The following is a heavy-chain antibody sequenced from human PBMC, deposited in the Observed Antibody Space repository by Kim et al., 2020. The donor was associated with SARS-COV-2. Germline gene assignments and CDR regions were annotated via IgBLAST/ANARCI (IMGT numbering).Heavy chain of an antibody. J-gene: IGHJ5*02. CDR3: ARGKTTVTTQGWFDP. D-gene: IGHD4-17*01. Sequence: PSLKSRVTISVDTSKNQFSLKLSSVTAADTAVYYCARGKTTVTTQGWFDPWGQGTLVTVSS. V-gene: IGHV4-34*01.